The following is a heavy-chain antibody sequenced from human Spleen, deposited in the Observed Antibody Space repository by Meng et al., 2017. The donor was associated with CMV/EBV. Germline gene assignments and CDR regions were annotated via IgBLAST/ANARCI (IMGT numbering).Heavy chain of an antibody. J-gene: IGHJ4*02. Sequence: SGLNVRRYAMHGVGQAPGKGLEYLLASSSNGRYTYYADSVKSRFTISRDNSKNTLYLQMGSLRPEDTAVYYCARGSFIAGTHVGFDYWGQGILVTVSS. CDR2: SSSNGRYT. V-gene: IGHV3-64*02. D-gene: IGHD1-20*01. CDR3: ARGSFIAGTHVGFDY. CDR1: GLNVRRYA.